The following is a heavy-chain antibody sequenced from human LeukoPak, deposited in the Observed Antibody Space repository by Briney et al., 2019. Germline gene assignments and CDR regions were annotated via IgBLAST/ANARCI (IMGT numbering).Heavy chain of an antibody. CDR2: IYYSGST. Sequence: SETLSLTCTVSGGSISSYYWSWIRQPPGKGLEWIGYIYYSGSTNYNPSLKSRVTTSVDTSKNQFSLKLSSVTAADTAVYHCARIAVANTHDAFDIWGQGTTVTVSS. CDR1: GGSISSYY. CDR3: ARIAVANTHDAFDI. D-gene: IGHD6-19*01. J-gene: IGHJ3*02. V-gene: IGHV4-59*01.